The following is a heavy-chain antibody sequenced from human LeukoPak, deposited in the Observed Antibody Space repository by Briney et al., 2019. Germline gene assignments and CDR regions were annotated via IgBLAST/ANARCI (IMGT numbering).Heavy chain of an antibody. D-gene: IGHD6-6*01. J-gene: IGHJ4*02. CDR2: ISSSSSYI. Sequence: PGVSLRLSCAASGFTFSSYSMNWVRQVPGKGLEWVSSISSSSSYIYYADSVKGRFTISRDNAKNSLYLQMNSLRAEDTAVYYCARVEGYSSSAFDYWGQGTLVTVSS. V-gene: IGHV3-21*01. CDR1: GFTFSSYS. CDR3: ARVEGYSSSAFDY.